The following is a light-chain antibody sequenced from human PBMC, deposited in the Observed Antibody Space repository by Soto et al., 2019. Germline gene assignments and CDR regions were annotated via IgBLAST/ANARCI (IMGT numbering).Light chain of an antibody. Sequence: DIVLTQTPLFLSVTPGQPASISCRSTQSLLHSDGKTYFYWFLQKAGQPPQLLIYEVSNRFSGVSDRLSGSGSGTDFTLKISRVEADDVGIYYCMQSITLQYTFGQGTKVDIX. J-gene: IGKJ2*01. CDR2: EVS. CDR3: MQSITLQYT. CDR1: QSLLHSDGKTY. V-gene: IGKV2D-29*01.